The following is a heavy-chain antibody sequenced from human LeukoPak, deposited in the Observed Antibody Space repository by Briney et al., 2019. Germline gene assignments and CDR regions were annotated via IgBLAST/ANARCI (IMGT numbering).Heavy chain of an antibody. Sequence: SETLSLTCAVYGGSFSGYYWSWIRQPPGKGLEWIGEINNSGSTNYNPSLKSRVTISVDTSKNQFSLKLSSVTAADTAVYYCARGGPAAANDYWGQGTLVTVSS. CDR1: GGSFSGYY. V-gene: IGHV4-34*01. CDR2: INNSGST. J-gene: IGHJ4*02. D-gene: IGHD2-2*01. CDR3: ARGGPAAANDY.